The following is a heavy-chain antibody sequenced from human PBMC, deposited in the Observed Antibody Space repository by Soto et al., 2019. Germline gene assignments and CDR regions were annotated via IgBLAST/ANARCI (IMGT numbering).Heavy chain of an antibody. D-gene: IGHD4-17*01. J-gene: IGHJ5*02. CDR3: ARESTVTTFSSWFDP. CDR1: GGSISSYY. V-gene: IGHV4-59*01. Sequence: SETLSLTCTVSGGSISSYYWSWIRQPPGKGLEWIGYIHYSGSTNYNPSLKSRVTISVDTSKNQFSLKLSSVTAADTAVYHCARESTVTTFSSWFDPWGQGTLVTVS. CDR2: IHYSGST.